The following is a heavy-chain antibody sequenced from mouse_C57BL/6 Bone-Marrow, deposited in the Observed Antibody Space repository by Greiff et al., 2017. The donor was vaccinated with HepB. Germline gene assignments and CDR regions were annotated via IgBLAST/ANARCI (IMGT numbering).Heavy chain of an antibody. D-gene: IGHD1-1*01. J-gene: IGHJ4*01. Sequence: QVQLKESGAELAKPGASVKLSCKASGYTFTSYWMHWVKQRPGQGLEWIGYINPSSGYTKYNQKFKDKATLTADKSSSTAYMQLSSLTYEDSAVYYCARRGTTVVARDYYAMDYWGQGTSVTVSS. CDR2: INPSSGYT. CDR1: GYTFTSYW. CDR3: ARRGTTVVARDYYAMDY. V-gene: IGHV1-7*01.